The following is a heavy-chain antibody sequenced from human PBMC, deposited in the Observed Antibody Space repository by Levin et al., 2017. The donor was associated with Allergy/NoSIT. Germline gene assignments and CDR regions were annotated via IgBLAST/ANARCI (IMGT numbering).Heavy chain of an antibody. CDR2: IYPSDSDT. J-gene: IGHJ3*01. D-gene: IGHD2-15*01. CDR3: VKSRRVALRIDAFDV. CDR1: GYTFSSYW. V-gene: IGHV5-51*01. Sequence: GESLKISCKASGYTFSSYWIGWVRQMPGKGLEWMGIIYPSDSDTRYGPSFQGQVTISADKSINTAYLQWSSLKASDTAMYYCVKSRRVALRIDAFDVWGQGTMVTVSS.